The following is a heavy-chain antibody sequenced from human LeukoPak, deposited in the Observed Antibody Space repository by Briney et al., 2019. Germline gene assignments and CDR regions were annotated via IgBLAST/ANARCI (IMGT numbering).Heavy chain of an antibody. Sequence: PXGSLRLSCAASGFTFSSYGMHWVRQAPGKGLEWVAVIWYDGSNKYYADSVKGRFTISRDNSKNTLYLQMNSLRAEDTAVYYCARVYREYCSGGSCPLWFDPWGQGTLVTVSS. D-gene: IGHD2-15*01. CDR2: IWYDGSNK. J-gene: IGHJ5*02. CDR3: ARVYREYCSGGSCPLWFDP. CDR1: GFTFSSYG. V-gene: IGHV3-33*01.